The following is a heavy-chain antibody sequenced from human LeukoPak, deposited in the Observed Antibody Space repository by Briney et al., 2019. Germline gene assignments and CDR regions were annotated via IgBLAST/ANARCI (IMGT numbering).Heavy chain of an antibody. CDR2: TYYRSKWYT. D-gene: IGHD5-24*01. Sequence: PSQTLSLTCVISGDSVSSTSAGRNWIRQSPSRGLEWLGRTYYRSKWYTDFAPSLSNRITINPDTSMNQFSLKLSSVTAADTAVYYCATRARDGYNDYWGQGTLVTVSS. CDR1: GDSVSSTSAG. CDR3: ATRARDGYNDY. V-gene: IGHV6-1*01. J-gene: IGHJ4*02.